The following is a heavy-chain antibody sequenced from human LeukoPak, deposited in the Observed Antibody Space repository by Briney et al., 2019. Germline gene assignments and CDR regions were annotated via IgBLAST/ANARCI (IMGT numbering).Heavy chain of an antibody. J-gene: IGHJ4*02. D-gene: IGHD2-2*01. CDR2: IYYSGST. Sequence: SETLSLTCTVSGGSVSSGSYYWSWIRQPPGKGLEWIGYIYYSGSTNYNPSLKSQVTISVDTSKNQFSLKLSSVTAADTAVYYCARVGCSSTSCYFDYWGQGTLVTVSS. V-gene: IGHV4-61*01. CDR1: GGSVSSGSYY. CDR3: ARVGCSSTSCYFDY.